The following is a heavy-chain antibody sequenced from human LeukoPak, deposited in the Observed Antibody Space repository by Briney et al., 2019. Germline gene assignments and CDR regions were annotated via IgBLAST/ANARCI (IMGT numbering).Heavy chain of an antibody. CDR1: GGYISSYY. CDR3: ARLSTVTTSFDY. CDR2: IYSSGST. J-gene: IGHJ4*02. V-gene: IGHV4-4*07. Sequence: SETLSLTCTVSGGYISSYYWNWIRQSAGKGLEWIGRIYSSGSTNYNPSLKSRVTMSVDTSKNQFSLKLSSVTAADTAVYYCARLSTVTTSFDYWGQGTLVTVSS. D-gene: IGHD4-17*01.